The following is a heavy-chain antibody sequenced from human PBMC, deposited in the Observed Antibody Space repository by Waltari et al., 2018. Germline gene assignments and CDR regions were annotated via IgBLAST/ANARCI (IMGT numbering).Heavy chain of an antibody. CDR2: IYSGGST. V-gene: IGHV3-23*03. D-gene: IGHD3-10*01. J-gene: IGHJ4*02. CDR1: GFTFSSYA. Sequence: EVQLLESGGGLVQPGGSLRLSCAASGFTFSSYAISWFSQAPGKGLEWVSVIYSGGSTYYADSVKGRFTISRDNSKNTLYLQMNSLRAEDTAVYYCAKGYYGSGTHYFDYWGQGTLVTVSS. CDR3: AKGYYGSGTHYFDY.